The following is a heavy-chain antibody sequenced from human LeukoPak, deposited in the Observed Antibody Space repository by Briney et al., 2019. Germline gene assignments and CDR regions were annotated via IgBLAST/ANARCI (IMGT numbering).Heavy chain of an antibody. CDR1: GGSISTYH. V-gene: IGHV4-59*01. CDR3: ARDKQHSYGRYFDH. J-gene: IGHJ4*02. D-gene: IGHD5-18*01. Sequence: SDTLSLTCSVSGGSISTYHWNWLRKPPGKGLEWIGYMQSSGISNYSPSLKSRVTIFVDTSKNQFVLNLSSVTAADTAVYYCARDKQHSYGRYFDHWGQGMLVTASS. CDR2: MQSSGIS.